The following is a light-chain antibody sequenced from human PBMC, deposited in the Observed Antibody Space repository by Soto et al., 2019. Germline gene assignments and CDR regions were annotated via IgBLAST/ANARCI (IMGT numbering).Light chain of an antibody. Sequence: DIQMTQSPSSLSASVGDRVTITCRASQSISSYLNWYQQKPGKAPKLLIYAASSFQIGVPSRFSGSGSGTDFTLTISSLQPGDFATYYCQQSYSTPGGFTFGPGTKVDIK. CDR3: QQSYSTPGGFT. J-gene: IGKJ3*01. CDR2: AAS. CDR1: QSISSY. V-gene: IGKV1-39*01.